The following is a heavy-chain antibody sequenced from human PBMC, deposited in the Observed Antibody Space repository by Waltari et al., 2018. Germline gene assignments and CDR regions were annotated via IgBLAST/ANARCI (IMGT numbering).Heavy chain of an antibody. D-gene: IGHD4-17*01. CDR3: ARDLRRLTTKSGGMDV. J-gene: IGHJ6*02. CDR2: INPNSGGT. CDR1: GYTFTGYY. V-gene: IGHV1-2*06. Sequence: QVQLVQSGAEVKKPGASVKVSCKASGYTFTGYYIHWVRQAPGQGLEWMVRINPNSGGTNYAQKFQGRVTMTRDTSISTAYMELSRLRSDDTAVYYCARDLRRLTTKSGGMDVWGQGTTVTVSS.